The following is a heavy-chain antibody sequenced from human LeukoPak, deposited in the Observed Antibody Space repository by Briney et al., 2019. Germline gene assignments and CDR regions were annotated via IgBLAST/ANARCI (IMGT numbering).Heavy chain of an antibody. Sequence: SVNVSRKASGGTFSSYAISWVRQAPGQGLEWMGGIIPIFGTANYAQKFQGRVTITADESTSTAYMELSSLRSEDTAVYYCARAQYYYGSENWFDPWGQGTLVTVSS. D-gene: IGHD3-10*01. CDR3: ARAQYYYGSENWFDP. J-gene: IGHJ5*02. CDR1: GGTFSSYA. V-gene: IGHV1-69*13. CDR2: IIPIFGTA.